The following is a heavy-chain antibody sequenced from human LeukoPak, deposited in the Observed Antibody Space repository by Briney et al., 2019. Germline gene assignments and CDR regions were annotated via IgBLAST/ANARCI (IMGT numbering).Heavy chain of an antibody. J-gene: IGHJ6*03. Sequence: GGSLRLSCAASGFTVSNNYMNWVRQAPGKGLEWVSHISSSGSTIDYADSVKGRFTMSRDNAKNSLYLQMNSLRAEDTAVYYCARELVHYMDVWGKGTTVTVSS. V-gene: IGHV3-48*03. CDR2: ISSSGSTI. CDR1: GFTVSNNY. CDR3: ARELVHYMDV. D-gene: IGHD2-8*02.